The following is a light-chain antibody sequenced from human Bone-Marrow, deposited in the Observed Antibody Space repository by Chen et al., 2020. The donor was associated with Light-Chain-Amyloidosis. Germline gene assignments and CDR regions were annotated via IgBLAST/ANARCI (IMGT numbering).Light chain of an antibody. V-gene: IGLV3-1*01. J-gene: IGLJ1*01. CDR2: QDT. Sequence: ELTQTPSVAVSPGQTASTTCSGDKLGDKYASWYQQKPGQSPVVFIYQDTKRPSGIPERFSGSNSGNTATLTISDIQAVDEADYSCQAWDSYTAYAFGTGTKVSVL. CDR1: KLGDKY. CDR3: QAWDSYTAYA.